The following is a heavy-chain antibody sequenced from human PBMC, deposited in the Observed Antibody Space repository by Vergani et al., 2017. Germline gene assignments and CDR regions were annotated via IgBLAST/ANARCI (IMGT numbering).Heavy chain of an antibody. CDR1: GFTFNQYG. J-gene: IGHJ5*02. CDR2: TWYDGNNK. V-gene: IGHV3-33*01. CDR3: ARDLRLLYNRFDP. Sequence: QVQLVESGGGVVQPGRSLRLSCAASGFTFNQYGMHWVRQAPGKGLEWVAVTWYDGNNKQYADSVKGRLTISRDNSKSTMYLQMNSVRDEDTGVYYGARDLRLLYNRFDPWGQGTLVTVSS. D-gene: IGHD1-14*01.